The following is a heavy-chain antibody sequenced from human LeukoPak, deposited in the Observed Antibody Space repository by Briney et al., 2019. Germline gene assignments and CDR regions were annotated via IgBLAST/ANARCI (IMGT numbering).Heavy chain of an antibody. D-gene: IGHD3-10*01. CDR2: IKRNVDGATT. Sequence: GGSLRLSCVVSEFGFKNNWMRWVRQAPGKGLEWVGRIKRNVDGATTDYAAPVKGRFTISRDDSKNTLYLEMNSLKTEDTAVYYCTTDPPGAYWGQGTLVTVSS. CDR3: TTDPPGAY. V-gene: IGHV3-15*01. J-gene: IGHJ4*02. CDR1: EFGFKNNW.